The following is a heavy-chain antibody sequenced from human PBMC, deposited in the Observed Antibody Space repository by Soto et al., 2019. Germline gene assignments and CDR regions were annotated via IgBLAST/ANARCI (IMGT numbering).Heavy chain of an antibody. CDR1: GFIFSTYW. D-gene: IGHD2-15*01. V-gene: IGHV3-74*01. CDR3: ARDLTSYCSGGSCYPDS. Sequence: EVQLVESGGGLVQPGGSLRLSCTASGFIFSTYWMHWVRQAPGKGLVWVSRIKSDGSSTNYADSVKGRFTVSRDNAKNTLQLQMNSLTAEDTAIYYCARDLTSYCSGGSCYPDSWGQGTLVTVSS. CDR2: IKSDGSST. J-gene: IGHJ4*02.